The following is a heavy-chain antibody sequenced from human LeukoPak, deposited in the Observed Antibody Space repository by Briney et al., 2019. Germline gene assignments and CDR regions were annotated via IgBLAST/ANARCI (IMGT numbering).Heavy chain of an antibody. CDR1: GYRFTSYW. D-gene: IGHD5-18*01. CDR3: ARALSMGYSSGYGY. Sequence: GESLKISCKGSGYRFTSYWIGWVRQMPGKGLEWMGIIYPDDSDTRYSPSFQGQVTISAGKSISTAYLQWSSLRASDTAIYYCARALSMGYSSGYGYWGQGTLVTVSS. V-gene: IGHV5-51*01. CDR2: IYPDDSDT. J-gene: IGHJ4*02.